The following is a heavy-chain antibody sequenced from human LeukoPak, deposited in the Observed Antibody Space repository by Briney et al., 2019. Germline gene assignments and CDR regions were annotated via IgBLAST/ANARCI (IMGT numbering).Heavy chain of an antibody. Sequence: GESPKISCKGSGYSFSSYWITWVRQMPGKGLEWMGRIDPSDSYTNYSPSFQGRVTISADKSISTAYLQWSSLKASDTAVYYCARHVPYTSSWYFDYWGQARLATVSS. D-gene: IGHD6-13*01. J-gene: IGHJ4*02. V-gene: IGHV5-10-1*01. CDR3: ARHVPYTSSWYFDY. CDR2: IDPSDSYT. CDR1: GYSFSSYW.